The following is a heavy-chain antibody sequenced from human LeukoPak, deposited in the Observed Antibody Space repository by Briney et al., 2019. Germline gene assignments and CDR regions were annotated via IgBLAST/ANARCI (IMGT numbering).Heavy chain of an antibody. J-gene: IGHJ4*02. CDR2: ISGDSTYI. V-gene: IGHV3-21*01. D-gene: IGHD1-1*01. Sequence: PGGSLRLSCAASGFTFASYSMNWVRQAPGKGLECVSSISGDSTYIYNAGSVEGRFTISRDNDQASLYLQMISLRADDTAVYYCARVSGRLERQSDLDYWGQGTLVIVSS. CDR3: ARVSGRLERQSDLDY. CDR1: GFTFASYS.